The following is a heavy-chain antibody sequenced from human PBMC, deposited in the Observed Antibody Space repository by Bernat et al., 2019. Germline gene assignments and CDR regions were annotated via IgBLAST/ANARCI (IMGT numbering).Heavy chain of an antibody. CDR1: GFTFSNAW. V-gene: IGHV3-15*01. J-gene: IGHJ4*02. Sequence: EGQLVESGGGLVKPGGSLRLSCAASGFTFSNAWMSWVRQAPGKGLEWVGRIKSKTASGTADYAATGKGRFTISRDDSENKLYLQMNSLKTEDTAVYYCTTLNPFDGWGQGTLVTVSS. D-gene: IGHD3-9*01. CDR2: IKSKTASGTA. CDR3: TTLNPFDG.